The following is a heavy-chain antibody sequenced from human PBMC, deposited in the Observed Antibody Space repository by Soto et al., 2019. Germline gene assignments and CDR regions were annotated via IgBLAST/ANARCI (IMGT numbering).Heavy chain of an antibody. J-gene: IGHJ6*02. V-gene: IGHV1-46*01. Sequence: WLPHHHKKGLEWMGIINPSGGSTSYAQKFQGRVTMTRDTSTSTVYMELSSLRSEDTAVYYCARTAENYDFWSGYFRPIYYGMDVWGQGTTVTVSS. D-gene: IGHD3-3*01. CDR3: ARTAENYDFWSGYFRPIYYGMDV. CDR2: INPSGGST.